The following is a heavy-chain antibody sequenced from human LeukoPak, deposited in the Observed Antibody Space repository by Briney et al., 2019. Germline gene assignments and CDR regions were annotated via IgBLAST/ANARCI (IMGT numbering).Heavy chain of an antibody. D-gene: IGHD6-19*01. CDR3: ARDFGTTGWHTFDY. CDR2: TYYRSKWYN. CDR1: GDSVSSKNGA. J-gene: IGHJ4*02. Sequence: SQTLSLTCVVPGDSVSSKNGAWNWIRQSPSRGLEWLGRTYYRSKWYNDYAESMEGRMTISQDTSKNQYSLHLNSVTPDDTAEYYCARDFGTTGWHTFDYWGQGTLVTVSS. V-gene: IGHV6-1*01.